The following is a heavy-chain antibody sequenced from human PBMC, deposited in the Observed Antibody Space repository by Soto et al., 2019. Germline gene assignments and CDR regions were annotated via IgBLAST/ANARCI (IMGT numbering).Heavy chain of an antibody. J-gene: IGHJ4*02. D-gene: IGHD4-17*01. CDR2: IYYSGST. CDR3: ARWDDYVEFNYFDY. V-gene: IGHV4-31*03. Sequence: KSSETLSLTCTVSGGSISSGGYYWSWIRQHPGKGLEWIGYIYYSGSTYYNPSLKSRVTISVDTSKNQFSLKLSSVTAADTAVYYCARWDDYVEFNYFDYWGQGTLVTVSS. CDR1: GGSISSGGYY.